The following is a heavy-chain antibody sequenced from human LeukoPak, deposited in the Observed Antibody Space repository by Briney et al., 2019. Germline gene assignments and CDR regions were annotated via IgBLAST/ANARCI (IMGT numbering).Heavy chain of an antibody. Sequence: PGGSLRLSCAASGFTFSSYDMHWVRQATGKGLEWVSAIGTAGDTYYPGSVKGRFTISRENAKNSLYLQMNSLRAGDTAVYYCARGSSSWYEGLDPWGQGTLVTVSS. J-gene: IGHJ5*02. D-gene: IGHD6-13*01. CDR1: GFTFSSYD. CDR2: IGTAGDT. CDR3: ARGSSSWYEGLDP. V-gene: IGHV3-13*04.